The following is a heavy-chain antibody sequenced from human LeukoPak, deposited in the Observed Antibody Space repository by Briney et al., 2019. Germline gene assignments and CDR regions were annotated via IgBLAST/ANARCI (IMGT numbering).Heavy chain of an antibody. CDR2: ISSSGSTI. V-gene: IGHV3-11*01. CDR3: ARDLAGDAFDI. J-gene: IGHJ3*02. Sequence: GGSLRLSCVASGFTFSDYYMSWIRQAPGKGLEWVSYISSSGSTIYYADSVKGRFTISRDNAKNSLYLQMNSLRAEDTAVYCCARDLAGDAFDIWGQGTMVTVSS. CDR1: GFTFSDYY.